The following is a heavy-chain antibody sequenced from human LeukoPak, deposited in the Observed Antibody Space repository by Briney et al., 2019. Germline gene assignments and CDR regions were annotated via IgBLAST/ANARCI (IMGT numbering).Heavy chain of an antibody. V-gene: IGHV1-8*01. CDR1: GYTFTSYD. D-gene: IGHD3-22*01. CDR3: ARERDSHSSGYYQISYYYYYYGMDV. J-gene: IGHJ6*02. CDR2: MNPNSGNT. Sequence: GASVKVSCKASGYTFTSYDINWVRQATGQGLEWMGWMNPNSGNTGYAQKFQGRVTMTRNTSISTAYMELSSLRSEDTAVYYCARERDSHSSGYYQISYYYYYYGMDVWGQGTTVTVSS.